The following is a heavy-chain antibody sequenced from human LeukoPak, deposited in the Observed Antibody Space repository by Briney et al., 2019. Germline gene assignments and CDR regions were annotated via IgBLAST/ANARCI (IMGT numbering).Heavy chain of an antibody. CDR1: GYTFTSYG. Sequence: GASVKVSCKASGYTFTSYGISWVRQAPGQGLEWMGWISAYNGNTNYAQKLQGRVTMTTDTSTSTAYMELRSLRSDDTAVYYCARDRPLTSPYGDYGGGLYYFDYWGQGTLVTVSS. J-gene: IGHJ4*02. CDR3: ARDRPLTSPYGDYGGGLYYFDY. CDR2: ISAYNGNT. D-gene: IGHD4-23*01. V-gene: IGHV1-18*01.